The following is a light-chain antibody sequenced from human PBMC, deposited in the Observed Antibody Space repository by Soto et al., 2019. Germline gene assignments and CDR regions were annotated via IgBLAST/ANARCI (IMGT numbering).Light chain of an antibody. CDR2: EIS. CDR3: MQATDFPRS. CDR1: RRLVQSNGHTY. Sequence: DVLLTQTPLSSTVTLGQAASISCRSTRRLVQSNGHTYLSWLHQRPGQPPRVLIYEISKRFSGVPDRFTGSGAGTDFTLTISRVQPEDVGTYYCMQATDFPRSFGQGTKV. V-gene: IGKV2-24*01. J-gene: IGKJ1*01.